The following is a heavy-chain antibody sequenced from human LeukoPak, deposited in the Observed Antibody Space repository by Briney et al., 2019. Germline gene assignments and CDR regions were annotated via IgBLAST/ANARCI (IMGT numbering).Heavy chain of an antibody. CDR3: ARCRMSIAAAGSPLGY. V-gene: IGHV1-2*02. Sequence: ASVKVSCKASGYTFTGYYMHWVRQAPGQGLEWMGWINPNSGGTNYAQKFQGRVTMTRDTSISTAYMELSRLRSDDTAVYYCARCRMSIAAAGSPLGYWGQGTLVTVSS. CDR2: INPNSGGT. D-gene: IGHD6-13*01. J-gene: IGHJ4*02. CDR1: GYTFTGYY.